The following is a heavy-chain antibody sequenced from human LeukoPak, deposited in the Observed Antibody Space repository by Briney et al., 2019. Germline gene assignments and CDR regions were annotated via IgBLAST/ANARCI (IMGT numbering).Heavy chain of an antibody. D-gene: IGHD3-9*01. Sequence: GGSLRLSCAASGFTFSIYAMHWVRQAPGKGLEWEAVISYDGSNKYYADSVMGRFTISRDNSKNTLYLQMNSLRAEDTAAYYCARVCHILTGYSDYWGQGTLVSVSS. CDR2: ISYDGSNK. J-gene: IGHJ4*02. CDR1: GFTFSIYA. CDR3: ARVCHILTGYSDY. V-gene: IGHV3-30*04.